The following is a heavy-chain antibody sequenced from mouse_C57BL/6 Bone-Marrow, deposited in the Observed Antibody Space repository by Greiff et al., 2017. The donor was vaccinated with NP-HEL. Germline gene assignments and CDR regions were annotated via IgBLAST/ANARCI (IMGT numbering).Heavy chain of an antibody. D-gene: IGHD1-1*01. J-gene: IGHJ2*01. CDR1: GFTFSDYG. V-gene: IGHV5-15*01. CDR3: ARIYGSSSTHFDY. Sequence: EVQRVESGGGLVQPGGSLKLSCAASGFTFSDYGMAWVRQAPRQGPEWVAFISNLAYSIYYADTVTGRFTISRENAKNTLYLEMSLLRSEDTAMYYCARIYGSSSTHFDYWGQGTTLTVSS. CDR2: ISNLAYSI.